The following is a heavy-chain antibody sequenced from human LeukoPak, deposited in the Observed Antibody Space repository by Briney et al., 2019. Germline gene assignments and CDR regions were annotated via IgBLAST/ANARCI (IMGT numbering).Heavy chain of an antibody. CDR1: GGSISSSGYY. V-gene: IGHV4-39*07. J-gene: IGHJ4*02. CDR2: IYHTGST. Sequence: SETLSLTCNVSGGSISSSGYYWGWIRQPPGKGLEWIGSIYHTGSTYYNPSLQSRVTISLDSPKNQFSLKLTSVTAADTAVYYCASGGTAVVMALTYYFDTWGQGTPVTVSS. D-gene: IGHD3-22*01. CDR3: ASGGTAVVMALTYYFDT.